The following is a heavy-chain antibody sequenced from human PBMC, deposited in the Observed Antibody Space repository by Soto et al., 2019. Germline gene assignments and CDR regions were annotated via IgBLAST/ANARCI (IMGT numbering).Heavy chain of an antibody. CDR1: GGSIXXXXXX. CDR2: IYYSGST. D-gene: IGHD3-16*01. Sequence: QVQLQESGPGLVKPSQTLSLTCTVSGGSIXXXXXXXXWIRQHPGKGLEWIGSIYYSGSTYYNPSLKSXXXXSVXTSKXXXSLXLSXVTAADTAVYYCARGVLHWGQGTLVTVSS. J-gene: IGHJ4*02. V-gene: IGHV4-31*01. CDR3: ARGVLH.